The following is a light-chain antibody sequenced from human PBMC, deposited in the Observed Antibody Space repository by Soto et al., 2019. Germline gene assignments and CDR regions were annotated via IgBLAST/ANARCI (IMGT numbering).Light chain of an antibody. CDR1: SGSFSTSYY. CDR3: VLYMGSGISV. V-gene: IGLV8-61*01. J-gene: IGLJ2*01. CDR2: STN. Sequence: QAVVTQEPSFSVSPGRTVTLTCGLSSGSFSTSYYPSWYQQTPGQATRTLIYSTNTRSSGVPDRFSGSILGNKAALTITGAQADDESDYYWVLYMGSGISVFGGGTKLTVL.